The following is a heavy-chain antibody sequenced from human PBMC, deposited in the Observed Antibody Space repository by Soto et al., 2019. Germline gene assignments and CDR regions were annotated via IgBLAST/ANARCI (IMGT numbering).Heavy chain of an antibody. V-gene: IGHV1-18*01. CDR3: ARVLGDYGVFYYYYMDV. CDR1: GYTFTSYG. CDR2: ISAYNGNT. J-gene: IGHJ6*03. Sequence: QVQLVQSGAEVKKPGASVKVSCKASGYTFTSYGISWVRQAPGQGLEWMGWISAYNGNTNYAQKLQGRGTMTTDTSTSTAYMELRSLRSDDTAVYYCARVLGDYGVFYYYYMDVWGKGTTVTVSS. D-gene: IGHD4-17*01.